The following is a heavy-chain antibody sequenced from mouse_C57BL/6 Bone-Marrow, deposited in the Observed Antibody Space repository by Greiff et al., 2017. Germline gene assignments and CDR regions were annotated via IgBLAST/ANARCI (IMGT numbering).Heavy chain of an antibody. V-gene: IGHV1-80*01. J-gene: IGHJ2*01. D-gene: IGHD2-4*01. CDR2: IYPGDGET. CDR3: ARARHYDCDVWYFDY. Sequence: QVQLKEPGAELVKPGASVKISCKASGYAFSSYWMNWVKQRPGKGLEWIGQIYPGDGETNYNEKFKGKATLTADKSSSTAYMQLSSLTSEDSAVYVCARARHYDCDVWYFDYWGQGTTLTVSS. CDR1: GYAFSSYW.